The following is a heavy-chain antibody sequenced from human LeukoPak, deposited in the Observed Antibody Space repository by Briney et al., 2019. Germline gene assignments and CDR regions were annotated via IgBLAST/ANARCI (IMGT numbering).Heavy chain of an antibody. V-gene: IGHV3-23*01. J-gene: IGHJ4*02. CDR1: GFTFSSYA. CDR3: ARRYSSGHLDY. CDR2: ISGSGGST. Sequence: PGGSLRLSCAASGFTFSSYAMSWVRQAPGKGLEWVSAISGSGGSTYYADSVKGRFTISRDNAKNSLYLQMNSLRAEDTAVYYCARRYSSGHLDYWGQGTLVTVSS. D-gene: IGHD6-19*01.